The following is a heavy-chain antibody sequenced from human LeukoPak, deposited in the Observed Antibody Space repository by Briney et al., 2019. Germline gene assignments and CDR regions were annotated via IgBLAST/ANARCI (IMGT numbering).Heavy chain of an antibody. D-gene: IGHD5-24*01. J-gene: IGHJ4*02. CDR3: ARWSGDGYNLVY. CDR1: GYSFTLYG. V-gene: IGHV1-18*01. CDR2: ISAYNAHT. Sequence: ASVKVSCKASGYSFTLYGINWVRQAPGQGLEWMGWISAYNAHTNYAQKLQGRVTMTTDTSTSTAYMELRSLRSDDTAVYYCARWSGDGYNLVYWGQGTLVTVSS.